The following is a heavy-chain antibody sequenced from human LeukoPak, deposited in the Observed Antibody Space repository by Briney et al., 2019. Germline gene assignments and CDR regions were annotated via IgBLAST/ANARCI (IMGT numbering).Heavy chain of an antibody. CDR3: ARAKGVVAAAGTTYNY. V-gene: IGHV1-2*06. CDR2: INPNSGGT. CDR1: GYTFTGYY. Sequence: ASVKVSCRASGYTFTGYYMHWVRQAPGQGLEWMGRINPNSGGTNYAQKFQGRVIMTRDTSISTAYMELSRLRSDDTAVYYCARAKGVVAAAGTTYNYWGQGTLVTVSS. D-gene: IGHD6-13*01. J-gene: IGHJ4*02.